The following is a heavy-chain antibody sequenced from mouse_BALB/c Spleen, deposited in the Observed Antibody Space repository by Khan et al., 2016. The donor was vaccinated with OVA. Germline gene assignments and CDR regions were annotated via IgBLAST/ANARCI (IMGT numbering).Heavy chain of an antibody. CDR3: ARENYCGRTCYAMDY. J-gene: IGHJ4*01. CDR2: IAPGSGST. Sequence: DLVKPGASVKLSCKASGYTFTSYWINWIKQRPGQGLEWIGRIAPGSGSTYYNEMFKGKATLTVDTSSTTAYIQLSSLSSEDSAVYCCARENYCGRTCYAMDYWGQGTSVTVSS. CDR1: GYTFTSYW. D-gene: IGHD1-1*01. V-gene: IGHV1S41*01.